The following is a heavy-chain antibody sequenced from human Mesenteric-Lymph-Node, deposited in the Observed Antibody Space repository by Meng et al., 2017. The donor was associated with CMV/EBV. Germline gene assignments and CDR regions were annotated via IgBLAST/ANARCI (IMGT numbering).Heavy chain of an antibody. CDR3: ARTGEDYGMDV. D-gene: IGHD7-27*01. Sequence: SETLSLTCTVSGGSISSYYWSWIRQPPGKGLEWIGYIYSSGSTKYNPSLKGRVTISVDTSKNQFSLKLRSVTAADTAVYYCARTGEDYGMDVWGQGTTVTVSS. V-gene: IGHV4-59*01. J-gene: IGHJ6*02. CDR2: IYSSGST. CDR1: GGSISSYY.